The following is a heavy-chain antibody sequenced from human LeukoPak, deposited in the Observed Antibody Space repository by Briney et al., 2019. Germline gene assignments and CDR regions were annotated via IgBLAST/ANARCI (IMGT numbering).Heavy chain of an antibody. Sequence: GASVEVSCKASGYTFTSYGIGWVRQAPGQGLEWMGWISAYNGNTNYAQKLQGRVTMTTDTSTSTAYMELRSLRSDDTAVYYCARDWDSSGSTPFHYFDYWGQGTLVTVSS. D-gene: IGHD3-22*01. CDR2: ISAYNGNT. V-gene: IGHV1-18*01. CDR3: ARDWDSSGSTPFHYFDY. CDR1: GYTFTSYG. J-gene: IGHJ4*02.